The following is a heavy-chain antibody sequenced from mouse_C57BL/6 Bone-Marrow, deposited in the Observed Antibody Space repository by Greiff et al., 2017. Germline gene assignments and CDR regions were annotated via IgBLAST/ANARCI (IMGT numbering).Heavy chain of an antibody. J-gene: IGHJ3*01. CDR1: GFSLTSYA. D-gene: IGHD1-1*01. V-gene: IGHV2-9-1*01. Sequence: VQRVESGPGLVAPSQSLSITCTVSGFSLTSYAISCVRQPPGKGLEWLGVIWTGGGTNYNSALKSRLSISKDNSKSQVFLKMNSLQTDDTARYYCASEAYYYGSSWAYWGQGTLVTVSA. CDR3: ASEAYYYGSSWAY. CDR2: IWTGGGT.